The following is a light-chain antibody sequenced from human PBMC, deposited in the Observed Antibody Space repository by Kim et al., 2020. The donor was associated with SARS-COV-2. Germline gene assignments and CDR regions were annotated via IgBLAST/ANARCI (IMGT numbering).Light chain of an antibody. J-gene: IGLJ2*01. V-gene: IGLV2-14*03. CDR2: DVS. CDR3: SSYTTSTSVV. Sequence: GQSITISYTGTSSDVGSYNYVSWYQQHPGKAPKVMIYDVSNRPSGVSDRFSGSKSGNTASLTISGLQAEDEADYFCSSYTTSTSVVFGGGTQLTVL. CDR1: SSDVGSYNY.